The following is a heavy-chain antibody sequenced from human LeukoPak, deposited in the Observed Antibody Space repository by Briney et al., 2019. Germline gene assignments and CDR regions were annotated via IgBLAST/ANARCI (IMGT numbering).Heavy chain of an antibody. J-gene: IGHJ3*02. D-gene: IGHD6-6*01. Sequence: PSETLSLTCTVSGDSISSHYWSWIRQSPGKGLEWIGDIYKNGNTSYDPSLKSRVTISIDTSKNQFSLRLSSVTAADTAIYYCARGDRIAARPVAFDIWGQGTMVTVSS. CDR1: GDSISSHY. CDR3: ARGDRIAARPVAFDI. V-gene: IGHV4-59*11. CDR2: IYKNGNT.